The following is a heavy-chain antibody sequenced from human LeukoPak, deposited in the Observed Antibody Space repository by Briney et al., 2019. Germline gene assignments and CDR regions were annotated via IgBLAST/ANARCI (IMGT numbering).Heavy chain of an antibody. CDR3: ARGGYSYGKLLGYYYYYMDV. CDR2: ISAYNGNT. V-gene: IGHV1-18*01. Sequence: ASVKVSCKASGYTFTSYGISWVRQAPGQGLEWMGWISAYNGNTNYAQKLQGRVTMTTDTSTSTAYMELSRRRSDDTAVFYCARGGYSYGKLLGYYYYYMDVWGKGTTVTVSS. D-gene: IGHD5-18*01. J-gene: IGHJ6*03. CDR1: GYTFTSYG.